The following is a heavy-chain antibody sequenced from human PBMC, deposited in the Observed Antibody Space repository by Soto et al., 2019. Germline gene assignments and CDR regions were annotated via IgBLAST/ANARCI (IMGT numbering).Heavy chain of an antibody. CDR2: IYHSGSP. J-gene: IGHJ6*02. Sequence: SETLSLTCTVSGGSITSGDSYWSWIRQSPGKGLEWIGYIYHSGSPYYNPSLKSRVTISTDKSKNQFSLKLTSVTAADTAVYYCARASISFYRMDVWGQGTKVTVSS. CDR1: GGSITSGDSY. CDR3: ARASISFYRMDV. V-gene: IGHV4-30-4*01. D-gene: IGHD2-21*01.